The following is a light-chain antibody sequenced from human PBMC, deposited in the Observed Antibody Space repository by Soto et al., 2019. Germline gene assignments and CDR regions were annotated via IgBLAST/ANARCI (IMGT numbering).Light chain of an antibody. CDR2: GAS. CDR3: QQYDSTPPT. V-gene: IGKV3-20*01. J-gene: IGKJ1*01. Sequence: EIVLTQSPGTLSLSPGERATLSCRASQSVNSNYLAWYQRKPGQAPRLLIYGASNRATDIPYRFSASGSGTDLTLTITRLEAEDFAVYYCQQYDSTPPTFGQGTKLEVK. CDR1: QSVNSNY.